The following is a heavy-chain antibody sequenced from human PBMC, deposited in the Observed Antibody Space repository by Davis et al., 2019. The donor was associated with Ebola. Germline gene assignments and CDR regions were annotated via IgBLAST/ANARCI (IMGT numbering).Heavy chain of an antibody. D-gene: IGHD3-10*01. CDR3: ARLGSYGQYHYFDS. V-gene: IGHV4-59*08. CDR2: VHYTGAT. CDR1: GASISAYY. J-gene: IGHJ4*02. Sequence: SETLYLTCTVSGASISAYYWSWIRQPPGKGLEWIGYVHYTGATHYNASLKSRVTISVDTSNNQFSLILSSVTAADTAVYYCARLGSYGQYHYFDSWGQGTLVTVSS.